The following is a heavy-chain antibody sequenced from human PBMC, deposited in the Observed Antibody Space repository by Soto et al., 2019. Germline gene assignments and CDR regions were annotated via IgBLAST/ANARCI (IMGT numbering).Heavy chain of an antibody. CDR3: ARQPPRPAGD. D-gene: IGHD2-2*01. CDR2: MYYSVFT. CDR1: CGSISSYY. Sequence: PSETLSLTCTVSCGSISSYYWSWIRQPPGNGLYCIGYMYYSVFTNXXPSLNSRXXISVETSKNQXSLKLXPVTAAYTALYYCARQPPRPAGDCGQGTLVTVSX. V-gene: IGHV4-59*08. J-gene: IGHJ4*02.